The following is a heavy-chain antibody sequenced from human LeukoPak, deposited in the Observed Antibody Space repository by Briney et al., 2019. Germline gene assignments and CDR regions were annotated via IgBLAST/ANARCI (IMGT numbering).Heavy chain of an antibody. V-gene: IGHV3-48*04. D-gene: IGHD2-15*01. J-gene: IGHJ4*02. CDR1: GFTFSSYS. CDR3: ARVLPYCSGGSCYSIGSFAY. Sequence: PGGSLRLSCAASGFTFSSYSMNWVRQAPGKGLEWVSYISSSSSTIYYADSVKGRFTISRDNAKSSLYLQMNSLRVEDTAVYYCARVLPYCSGGSCYSIGSFAYWGQGTLVTVSS. CDR2: ISSSSSTI.